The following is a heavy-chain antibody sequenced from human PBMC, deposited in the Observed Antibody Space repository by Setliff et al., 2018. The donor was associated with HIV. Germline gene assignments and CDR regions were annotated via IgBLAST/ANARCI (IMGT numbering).Heavy chain of an antibody. J-gene: IGHJ4*02. D-gene: IGHD3-22*01. Sequence: SETLSLTCAVYGGSFSGYYWGWIRQPPGKGLEWIGSTQHSGSTYYNPALNSRVTISVDASKNQFSLKLSSVTAADTAVYYCASLPPLYDSSGYYFDYWGQGTLVTVSS. V-gene: IGHV4-34*01. CDR3: ASLPPLYDSSGYYFDY. CDR1: GGSFSGYY. CDR2: TQHSGST.